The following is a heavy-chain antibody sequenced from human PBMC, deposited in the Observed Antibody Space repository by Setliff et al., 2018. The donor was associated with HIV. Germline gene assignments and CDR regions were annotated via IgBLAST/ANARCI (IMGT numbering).Heavy chain of an antibody. CDR3: ARLTYYYDTSGPAAAFDI. D-gene: IGHD3-22*01. J-gene: IGHJ3*02. Sequence: SETLSLTCTVSGGFISSHYWNWIRQPPGKGLEWIGYIYNSGSTYYSPSLQSRLTISVDTSKNQLSLKLTSVTAADTAVYYCARLTYYYDTSGPAAAFDIWGQGTMVTGSS. V-gene: IGHV4-59*06. CDR2: IYNSGST. CDR1: GGFISSHY.